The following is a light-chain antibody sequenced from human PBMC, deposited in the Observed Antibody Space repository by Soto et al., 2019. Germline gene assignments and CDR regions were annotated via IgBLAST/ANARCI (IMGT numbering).Light chain of an antibody. V-gene: IGLV2-14*01. Sequence: QSALTQPASVSGSPGQSITISCTGTSSDVGGYNYVSWSQQHPGKAPKLMIYDVSNRPSGVSNRFSGSKSGNTASLTISGLQAEDEADYYCSSYTSSSTLLYVFGTGTKLTV. CDR3: SSYTSSSTLLYV. J-gene: IGLJ1*01. CDR1: SSDVGGYNY. CDR2: DVS.